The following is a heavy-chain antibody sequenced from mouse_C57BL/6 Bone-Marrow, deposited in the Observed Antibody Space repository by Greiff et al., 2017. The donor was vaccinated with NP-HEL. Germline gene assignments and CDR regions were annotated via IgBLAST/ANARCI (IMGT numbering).Heavy chain of an antibody. CDR3: ARVGYYGSSPYAMDY. D-gene: IGHD1-1*01. CDR2: TFYSGIT. V-gene: IGHV3-3*01. Sequence: EVQLQESGPSLVRPSQTLSLTCTVTGFSINSDCYWIWIRQFPGNKLEYIGYTFYSGITYYNPSLESRTYITRDTSKNLFSLKLSSVTTEDTATYYCARVGYYGSSPYAMDYWGQGTSVTVSS. CDR1: GFSINSDCY. J-gene: IGHJ4*01.